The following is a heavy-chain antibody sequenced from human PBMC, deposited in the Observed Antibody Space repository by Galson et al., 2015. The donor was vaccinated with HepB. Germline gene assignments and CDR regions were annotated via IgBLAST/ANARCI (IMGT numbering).Heavy chain of an antibody. CDR1: GFTFSSYG. V-gene: IGHV3-74*01. CDR2: IRADGSST. J-gene: IGHJ6*02. Sequence: SLRLSCAASGFTFSSYGMRWVRQAPGKGLGWVSRIRADGSSTNYADAVKGRFTVSRDNAKSTLYLQMNSLTAEDTAVYYCARGGLRMGYYYGMDVWGQGTTVIVSS. D-gene: IGHD1-26*01. CDR3: ARGGLRMGYYYGMDV.